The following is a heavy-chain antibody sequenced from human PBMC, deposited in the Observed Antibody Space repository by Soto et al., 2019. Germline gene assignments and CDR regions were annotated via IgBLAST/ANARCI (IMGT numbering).Heavy chain of an antibody. Sequence: SETLSLTCTVSGDSFSNYYCNWVRKSAGKGLEWIGRIYPTGSTTYNPSLKSRLTMSVDTSKNQFSLRMTSMTAADTAVYYCATGRSEVVPGAMDTWGQGTLGTVSS. CDR1: GDSFSNYY. CDR2: IYPTGST. V-gene: IGHV4-4*07. D-gene: IGHD2-2*01. CDR3: ATGRSEVVPGAMDT. J-gene: IGHJ5*02.